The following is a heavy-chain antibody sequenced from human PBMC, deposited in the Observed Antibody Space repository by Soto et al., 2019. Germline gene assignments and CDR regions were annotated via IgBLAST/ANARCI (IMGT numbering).Heavy chain of an antibody. CDR3: ARGEQYSGRIFDY. V-gene: IGHV6-1*01. CDR1: GDSVSINRAG. Sequence: SQTLSLTCAITGDSVSINRAGLSWVSPSPSRGLEWLGRTYYRSKWYYEYAVSVRGRITINPDTSKNQYSLQLNSVTHEDTAVYFCARGEQYSGRIFDYWGQGTLVTVSS. CDR2: TYYRSKWYY. D-gene: IGHD1-26*01. J-gene: IGHJ4*01.